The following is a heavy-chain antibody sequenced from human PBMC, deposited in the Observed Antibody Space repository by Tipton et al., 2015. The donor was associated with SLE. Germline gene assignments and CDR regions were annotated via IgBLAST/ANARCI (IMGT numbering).Heavy chain of an antibody. D-gene: IGHD3-16*01. Sequence: GSLRLSCAASGFTFSSYAMSWVRQAPGKGLEWVAFIRYDGSNKYYADSVKGRFTISRDNSKNTLYLQMNSLRAEDTAVYYCAKDWRGWGAAFDIWGQGTMVTVSS. V-gene: IGHV3-30*02. CDR3: AKDWRGWGAAFDI. J-gene: IGHJ3*02. CDR1: GFTFSSYA. CDR2: IRYDGSNK.